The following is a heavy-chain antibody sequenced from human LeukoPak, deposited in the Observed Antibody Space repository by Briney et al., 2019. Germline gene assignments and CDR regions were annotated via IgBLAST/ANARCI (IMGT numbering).Heavy chain of an antibody. CDR2: ISWNSGSI. CDR3: ARRLCGGDCYSVARRRTEYFQH. J-gene: IGHJ1*01. CDR1: GFTFDDYA. V-gene: IGHV3-9*01. D-gene: IGHD2-21*02. Sequence: TGRSLRLSCAASGFTFDDYAMHWVGQAPGKGLEWVSGISWNSGSIGYADSVKGRFTISRDNAKNTLYLQMNSLRAEDTAVYYCARRLCGGDCYSVARRRTEYFQHWGQGTLVTVSS.